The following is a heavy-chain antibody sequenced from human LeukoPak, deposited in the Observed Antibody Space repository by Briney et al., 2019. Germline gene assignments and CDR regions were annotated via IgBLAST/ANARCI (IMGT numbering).Heavy chain of an antibody. CDR2: INHSGST. J-gene: IGHJ1*01. D-gene: IGHD3-22*01. CDR3: ARWAYDSSGYLFQH. CDR1: GGSFSGYY. V-gene: IGHV4-34*01. Sequence: SETLSLTCAVYGGSFSGYYWSWIRQPPGKGLELIGEINHSGSTNYNPSLKSRVTISVDTSKNQFSLKLSSVTAADTAVYYCARWAYDSSGYLFQHWGQGTLVTVSS.